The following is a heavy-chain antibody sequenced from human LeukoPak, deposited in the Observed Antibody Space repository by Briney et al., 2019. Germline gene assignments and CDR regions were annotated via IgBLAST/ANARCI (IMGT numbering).Heavy chain of an antibody. D-gene: IGHD3-10*01. CDR1: EFTFSNYA. V-gene: IGHV3-23*01. CDR3: AKGVNYYGSGSYYKPNPYFDY. Sequence: GGSLRLSCAASEFTFSNYAMTWVRLAPGKGLEWVSTISGSGSNTFYADSVEGRFTISRDNSKNTLYLQMNSLRAEDTAVYYCAKGVNYYGSGSYYKPNPYFDYWGQGTLVTVSS. J-gene: IGHJ4*02. CDR2: ISGSGSNT.